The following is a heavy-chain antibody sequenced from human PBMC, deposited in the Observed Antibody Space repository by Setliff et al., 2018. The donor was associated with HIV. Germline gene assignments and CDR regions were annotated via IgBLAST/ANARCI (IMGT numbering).Heavy chain of an antibody. Sequence: SETLSLTCAVYGGSFSGYFWTWIRQHPQKRPEWIGEINHGGDTNYNPSLKSRVTISVDTSKNQFSLKLSSVTAADTAVYYCARVGDFYDGSGHYSVLDAFDMWGQGTKVTVSS. CDR3: ARVGDFYDGSGHYSVLDAFDM. D-gene: IGHD3-22*01. J-gene: IGHJ3*02. V-gene: IGHV4-34*01. CDR2: INHGGDT. CDR1: GGSFSGYF.